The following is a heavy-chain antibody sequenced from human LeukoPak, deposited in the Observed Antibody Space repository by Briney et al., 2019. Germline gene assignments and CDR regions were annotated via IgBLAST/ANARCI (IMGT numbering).Heavy chain of an antibody. J-gene: IGHJ5*02. CDR3: ARAGGDYVWGSYRNWFDP. CDR2: ISSSGSTI. Sequence: GGSLRLSCAASGFTFSSYEMNWVRQAPGKGLEWVSYISSSGSTIYYADSVKGRFTISRDNAKNSLYLQMNSLRAEDTAVYYCARAGGDYVWGSYRNWFDPWGQGTLVTVSS. CDR1: GFTFSSYE. D-gene: IGHD3-16*02. V-gene: IGHV3-48*03.